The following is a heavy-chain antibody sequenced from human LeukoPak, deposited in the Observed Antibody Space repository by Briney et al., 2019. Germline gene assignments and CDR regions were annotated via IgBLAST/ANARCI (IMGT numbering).Heavy chain of an antibody. D-gene: IGHD3-10*01. CDR3: ARGRYYYGSGWDWFDP. CDR1: GGSISSYY. J-gene: IGHJ5*02. Sequence: SETLSLTCTVSGGSISSYYWSWIRQPPGKGLEWIGYIYYSGSTNYNPSLKSRVTISVDTSKNQFSLKLSSVTAADTAVYYCARGRYYYGSGWDWFDPWGQGTLVTVSS. CDR2: IYYSGST. V-gene: IGHV4-59*12.